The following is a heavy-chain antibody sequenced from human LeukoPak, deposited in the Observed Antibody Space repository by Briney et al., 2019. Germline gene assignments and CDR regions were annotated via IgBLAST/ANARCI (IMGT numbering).Heavy chain of an antibody. D-gene: IGHD4-23*01. J-gene: IGHJ4*02. V-gene: IGHV3-53*01. Sequence: GGSLRLSCAASGFTVSSNYMNWVRQAPGKGLEWVSLIYSGGSTYYANSVKGRFTISRDNSQNTLYLQMNSLRAEDTAVYYCARDDGIGGPFDYWGQGTLVTVSS. CDR1: GFTVSSNY. CDR2: IYSGGST. CDR3: ARDDGIGGPFDY.